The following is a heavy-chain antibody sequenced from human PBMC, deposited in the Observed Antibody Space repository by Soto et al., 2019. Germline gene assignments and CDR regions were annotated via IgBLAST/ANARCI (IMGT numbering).Heavy chain of an antibody. J-gene: IGHJ6*02. CDR1: VYTLNALS. CDR3: ATASITIFGVDNPGLVEDYYYYGMDV. V-gene: IGHV1-24*01. Sequence: ASEKVSYKRSVYTLNALSMFVVREAPGKGLEAGMGCGPEDGETIYAQKVQSRVTMKEDTSTDTAYMELSGLRSEDTAVYYCATASITIFGVDNPGLVEDYYYYGMDVWGQGTTVTVSS. CDR2: CGPEDGET. D-gene: IGHD3-3*01.